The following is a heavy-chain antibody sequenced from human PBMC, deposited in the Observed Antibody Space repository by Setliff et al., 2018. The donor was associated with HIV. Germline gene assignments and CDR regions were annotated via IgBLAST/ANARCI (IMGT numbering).Heavy chain of an antibody. D-gene: IGHD6-19*01. CDR3: ARVREGYESSGFYVYYYYYMDL. CDR1: GFTFSGTW. J-gene: IGHJ6*03. V-gene: IGHV3-7*01. Sequence: QPGGSLRLSCAASGFTFSGTWMAWVRQAPGKGPEWVANIKQDGTEKHYMDSVKGRFTISRDNADRSIYLQMNSLRLEDTAVYYCARVREGYESSGFYVYYYYYMDLWGKGTTVTVS. CDR2: IKQDGTEK.